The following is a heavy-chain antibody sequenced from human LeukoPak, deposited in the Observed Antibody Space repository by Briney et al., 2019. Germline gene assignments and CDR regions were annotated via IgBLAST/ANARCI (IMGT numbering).Heavy chain of an antibody. Sequence: SETLCLTCAVSGDSVNDYYWCCIRETLGGGLGWIGSVYYNGDTNYTPALMSRVTISVDASKNQFSLRLTSVTAADTAVYYCARPGMTMLPHWYFDLWGRGTLLIVSS. V-gene: IGHV4-59*02. CDR3: ARPGMTMLPHWYFDL. D-gene: IGHD1-14*01. CDR2: VYYNGDT. J-gene: IGHJ2*01. CDR1: GDSVNDYY.